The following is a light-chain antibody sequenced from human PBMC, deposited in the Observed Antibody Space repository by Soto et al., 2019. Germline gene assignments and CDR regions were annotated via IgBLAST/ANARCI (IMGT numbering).Light chain of an antibody. J-gene: IGKJ1*01. CDR3: QQYNSYWT. CDR2: KAS. V-gene: IGKV1-5*03. CDR1: QSISSW. Sequence: DIQMTQSPSTLSASVGDRVTITCRASQSISSWLAWYQQKSGKAPKLLIYKASSLESGVPSRFSGSGSGTEFTLTISSLHPDDFATYDCQQYNSYWTFGQGTKVEIK.